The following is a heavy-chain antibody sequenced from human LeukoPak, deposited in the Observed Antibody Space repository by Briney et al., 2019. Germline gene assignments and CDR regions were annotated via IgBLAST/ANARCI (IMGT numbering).Heavy chain of an antibody. D-gene: IGHD3-10*01. CDR1: GFTFSSYW. V-gene: IGHV3-7*03. CDR2: IKQDGSEK. J-gene: IGHJ6*02. Sequence: GGSLRLSCAASGFTFSSYWMSWVRQAPGKGLEWVANIKQDGSEKYYVDSVKGRFTISRDNAKNSLYLQMNSLRAEDTAVYYCAKDLDVLLWFGEPPRYYYGMDVWGQGTTVTVSS. CDR3: AKDLDVLLWFGEPPRYYYGMDV.